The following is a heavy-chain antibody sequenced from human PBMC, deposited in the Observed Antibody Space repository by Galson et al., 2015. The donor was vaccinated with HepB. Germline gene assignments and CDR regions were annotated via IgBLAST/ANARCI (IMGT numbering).Heavy chain of an antibody. V-gene: IGHV3-23*01. Sequence: SLRLSCAASGFISSGNAMSWVRQAPGKGLEWVSAIGSDFNTHYTDSVKGRFTISSDNSRNTLYLQTSGLRAEDTALYYCVKDLFAGQSDYWGQGTLVTVSS. J-gene: IGHJ4*02. D-gene: IGHD2-21*01. CDR3: VKDLFAGQSDY. CDR2: IGSDFNT. CDR1: GFISSGNA.